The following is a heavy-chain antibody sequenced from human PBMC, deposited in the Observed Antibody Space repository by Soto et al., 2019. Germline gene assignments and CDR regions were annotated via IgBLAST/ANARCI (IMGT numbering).Heavy chain of an antibody. V-gene: IGHV4-61*01. CDR2: IYYSEST. Sequence: QVQLQESGPGLVKPSETLSLTCTVSGVSVSSANYYWSWIRQPPGKGLEWIGHIYYSESTNYNSSLKSRVTISVDTPRNPFSLKLSSVTAADTAVYYCARGGRSSSWYESRHWGQGTLVTVSS. J-gene: IGHJ1*01. D-gene: IGHD6-13*01. CDR3: ARGGRSSSWYESRH. CDR1: GVSVSSANYY.